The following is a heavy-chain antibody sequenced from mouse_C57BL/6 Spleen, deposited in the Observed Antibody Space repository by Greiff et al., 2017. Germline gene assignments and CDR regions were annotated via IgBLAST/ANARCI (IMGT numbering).Heavy chain of an antibody. V-gene: IGHV1-82*01. CDR2: IYPGDGDT. Sequence: VKLMESGPELVKPGASVKISCKASGYAFSSSWMNWVKQRPGKGLEWIGRIYPGDGDTNYTGKFKGKATLTADKSSSTAYMQLSSLTSEYYAVYFCARDDGYYVDYWGQGTTLTVSS. CDR1: GYAFSSSW. D-gene: IGHD2-3*01. CDR3: ARDDGYYVDY. J-gene: IGHJ2*01.